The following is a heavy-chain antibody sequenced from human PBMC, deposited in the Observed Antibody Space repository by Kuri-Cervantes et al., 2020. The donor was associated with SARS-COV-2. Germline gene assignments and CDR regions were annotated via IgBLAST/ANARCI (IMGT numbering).Heavy chain of an antibody. V-gene: IGHV4-59*01. J-gene: IGHJ5*02. D-gene: IGHD1-7*01. CDR1: GCAISSYY. Sequence: SQTLSLTCTVSGCAISSYYWSWIRQPPGKGLEWIWYIYNSGSTNYNPSLKSRVTISVDTSKNQFSLKLSSVTAADTAVYYCARDEGITGTYNWFDPWGQGTLVTVSS. CDR2: IYNSGST. CDR3: ARDEGITGTYNWFDP.